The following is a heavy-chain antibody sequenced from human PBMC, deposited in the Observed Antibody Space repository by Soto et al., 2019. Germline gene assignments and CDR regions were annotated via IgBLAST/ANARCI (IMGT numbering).Heavy chain of an antibody. D-gene: IGHD3-22*01. CDR1: GGTFSSYA. CDR2: IIPIFGTA. V-gene: IGHV1-69*13. CDR3: ARTLYYYDSSGYYAFSWFDP. J-gene: IGHJ5*02. Sequence: AASVKVSCKASGGTFSSYAISWVRQAPGQGLEWMGGIIPIFGTANYAQKFQGRVTITADESTSTAYMELSSLRSEDTAVYYCARTLYYYDSSGYYAFSWFDPWGQGTLVTVSS.